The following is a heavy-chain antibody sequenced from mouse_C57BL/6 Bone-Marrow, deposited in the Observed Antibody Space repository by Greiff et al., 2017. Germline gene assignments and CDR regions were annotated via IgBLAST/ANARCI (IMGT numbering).Heavy chain of an antibody. CDR3: TSYYYGSSPFEN. Sequence: EVQLQQSGAELVRPGASVKLSCTASGFNIKDYYMHWVKQRPEQGLEWIGRIDPEDGDTEYAPKFQGKATMTADTSSNTAYLQLSSLTSEDTAVXYCTSYYYGSSPFENWGQGTTLTVSS. V-gene: IGHV14-1*01. CDR2: IDPEDGDT. D-gene: IGHD1-1*01. CDR1: GFNIKDYY. J-gene: IGHJ2*01.